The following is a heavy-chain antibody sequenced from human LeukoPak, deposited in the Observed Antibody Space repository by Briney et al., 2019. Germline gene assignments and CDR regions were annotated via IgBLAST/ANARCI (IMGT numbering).Heavy chain of an antibody. CDR1: GDSISSSDYY. CDR2: IYYTGDA. CDR3: AIAVAGTHGMYYFDY. D-gene: IGHD6-19*01. Sequence: PSETLSLTCTVSGDSISSSDYYWGWIRQPPGKGLEWIGSIYYTGDAFYNPSLKSRVTISIDTSKTHFSLRLTSVTAADTAVYYCAIAVAGTHGMYYFDYWGQGTLVTVSS. J-gene: IGHJ4*02. V-gene: IGHV4-39*02.